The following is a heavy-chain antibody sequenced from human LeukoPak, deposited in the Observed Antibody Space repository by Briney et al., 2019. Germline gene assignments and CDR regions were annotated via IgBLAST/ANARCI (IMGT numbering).Heavy chain of an antibody. Sequence: PSETLSLTCAVYGGSFSGYYWSWIRQPPGKGLEWIGEINHSGSTNYNPSLKSRVTISVDTSKNQFSLKLSSVTAADTAVYYCARDRVANFFDYWGQGTLVTVSS. CDR2: INHSGST. CDR3: ARDRVANFFDY. CDR1: GGSFSGYY. D-gene: IGHD3-3*01. J-gene: IGHJ4*02. V-gene: IGHV4-34*01.